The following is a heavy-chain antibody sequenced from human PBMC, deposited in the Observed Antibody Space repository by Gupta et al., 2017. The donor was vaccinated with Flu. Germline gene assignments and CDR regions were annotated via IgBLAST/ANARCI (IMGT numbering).Heavy chain of an antibody. CDR1: GSPFSTCG. CDR2: IAYDGSIQ. D-gene: IGHD6-13*01. CDR3: AKETTMYSSGWFFRD. V-gene: IGHV3-30*18. Sequence: QVQLVESGGGVVQPGTSLRLSCSASGSPFSTCGMQWVRQSPGRGLEWVAVIAYDGSIQHYADAVKGRFTISRDNSDNTLYLQMNNLKPEDTAVYFCAKETTMYSSGWFFRDWGRGTQVTVSS. J-gene: IGHJ4*02.